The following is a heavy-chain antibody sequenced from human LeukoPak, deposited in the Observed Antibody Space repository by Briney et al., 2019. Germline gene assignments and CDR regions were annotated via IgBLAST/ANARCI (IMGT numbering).Heavy chain of an antibody. J-gene: IGHJ4*02. D-gene: IGHD3-3*01. CDR2: INPNSGGT. CDR1: GYPFTGYY. CDR3: ARDLWSGYPDDY. V-gene: IGHV1-2*02. Sequence: PGASVKVSSKASGYPFTGYYMHWVRQAPGQGLEWMGWINPNSGGTNYAQKFQGRVTMTRDTSISTAYMELSRLRSDDTAVYYCARDLWSGYPDDYWGQGTLVTVSS.